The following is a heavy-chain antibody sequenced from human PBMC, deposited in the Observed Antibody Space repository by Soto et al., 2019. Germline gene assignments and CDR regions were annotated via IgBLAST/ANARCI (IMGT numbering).Heavy chain of an antibody. D-gene: IGHD6-6*01. CDR1: GYSFTSYW. CDR2: IYPGDSDT. V-gene: IGHV5-51*01. Sequence: GESLKISCKGSGYSFTSYWIGWVRQMPGEGLEWMGIIYPGDSDTRYSPSFQGQVTISADKSISTAYLQWSSLKASDTAMYYCARELSSSSHYYYYGMDVWGQGTMVTVSS. CDR3: ARELSSSSHYYYYGMDV. J-gene: IGHJ6*02.